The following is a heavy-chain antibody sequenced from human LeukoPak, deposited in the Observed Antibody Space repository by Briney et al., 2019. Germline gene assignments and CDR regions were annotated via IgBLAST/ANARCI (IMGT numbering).Heavy chain of an antibody. Sequence: PGRSLRLSCAASGFTFSSYGMHWVRQAPGKGLEWVAVIWYDGGNKYYADSVKGRFTISRDNSKNTLYLQMNSLRAEDTAVYYCAFGEYQLLPYFRGQGTLVTVSS. D-gene: IGHD2-2*01. CDR1: GFTFSSYG. CDR3: AFGEYQLLPYF. CDR2: IWYDGGNK. V-gene: IGHV3-33*01. J-gene: IGHJ4*02.